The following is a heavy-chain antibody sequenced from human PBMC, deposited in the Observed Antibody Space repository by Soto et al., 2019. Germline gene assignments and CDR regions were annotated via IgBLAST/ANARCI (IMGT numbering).Heavy chain of an antibody. Sequence: GGSLRLSCAASGFTFSSYAMSWVRQAPGKGLEWVARVRNEANSYTTEYAASVKGRFAISRDNSKNTLYLQMNMLRTEDAAVYYCAKDLGYCSGGSCYSEGYFDSWGQGALVTVSS. D-gene: IGHD2-15*01. V-gene: IGHV3-72*01. CDR1: GFTFSSYA. CDR3: AKDLGYCSGGSCYSEGYFDS. J-gene: IGHJ4*02. CDR2: VRNEANSYTT.